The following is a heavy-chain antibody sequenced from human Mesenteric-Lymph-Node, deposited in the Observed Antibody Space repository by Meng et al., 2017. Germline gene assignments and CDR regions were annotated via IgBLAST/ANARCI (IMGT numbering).Heavy chain of an antibody. D-gene: IGHD2-15*01. J-gene: IGHJ4*02. V-gene: IGHV3-23*01. Sequence: GESLKISCAASGFTFSSYAMSWVRQAPGKGLEWVSAISGSGGSTYYADSVKGRFTISRDNSKNTLYLQMNSLRAEDTAVYYCAREPALLMLLYFGSWGQGTLVTVSS. CDR2: ISGSGGST. CDR3: AREPALLMLLYFGS. CDR1: GFTFSSYA.